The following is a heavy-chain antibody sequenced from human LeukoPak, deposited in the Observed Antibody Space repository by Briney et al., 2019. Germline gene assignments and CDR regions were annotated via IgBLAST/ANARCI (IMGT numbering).Heavy chain of an antibody. Sequence: PGGSLRLSCAASGFTFSSYWMHWVRQAPGKGLVWVSRINSDGSSTTYADSVKGRFTISRDNAKNTLYLQMNSLRAEDTAVYYCARGAWIQLWFDAFDIWGQGTMVTVSS. V-gene: IGHV3-74*01. CDR3: ARGAWIQLWFDAFDI. D-gene: IGHD5-18*01. CDR2: INSDGSST. CDR1: GFTFSSYW. J-gene: IGHJ3*02.